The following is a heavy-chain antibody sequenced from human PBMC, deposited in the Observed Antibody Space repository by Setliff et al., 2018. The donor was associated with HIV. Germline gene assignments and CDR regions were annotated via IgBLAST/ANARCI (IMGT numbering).Heavy chain of an antibody. CDR3: ARGVGSRTFGYNWFDP. CDR1: GFSFRTYS. J-gene: IGHJ5*02. D-gene: IGHD3-10*01. V-gene: IGHV3-48*01. Sequence: GGSLRLSCAASGFSFRTYSMNWVRQAPGEGLEWVSYISTGGTAMFYADSVKGRFTISRDDAKNSMYLQMNRLRAEDTAVYYCARGVGSRTFGYNWFDPWGQGTLVTV. CDR2: ISTGGTAM.